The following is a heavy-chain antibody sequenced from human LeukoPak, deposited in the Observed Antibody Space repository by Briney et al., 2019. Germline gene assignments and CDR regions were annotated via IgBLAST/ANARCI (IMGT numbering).Heavy chain of an antibody. CDR3: ASPSAEMTAINGRSFHV. J-gene: IGHJ2*01. V-gene: IGHV3-66*01. CDR1: GSTLGSNY. Sequence: GGSLSHPCAPSGSTLGSNYMNWVRQAPGKGLEWVSVVYSGGSTYYADSVKGRFTISRDYSKNTLYLQMNNLRAEDTAVYYCASPSAEMTAINGRSFHVFGRGTLVTVSS. CDR2: VYSGGST. D-gene: IGHD5-24*01.